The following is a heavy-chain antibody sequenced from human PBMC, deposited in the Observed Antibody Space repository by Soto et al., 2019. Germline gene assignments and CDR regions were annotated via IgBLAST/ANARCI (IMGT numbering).Heavy chain of an antibody. CDR3: ARAQSNYVGIGYYYGMDV. V-gene: IGHV1-69*13. D-gene: IGHD4-4*01. CDR2: IIPIFGTA. J-gene: IGHJ6*02. Sequence: SVKVSCKASGGTFSSYAISWVRQAPGQGLEWMGGIIPIFGTANYAQKFQGRVTITADESTSTAYMELSSLRSEDTAVYYCARAQSNYVGIGYYYGMDVWGQGTTVTVS. CDR1: GGTFSSYA.